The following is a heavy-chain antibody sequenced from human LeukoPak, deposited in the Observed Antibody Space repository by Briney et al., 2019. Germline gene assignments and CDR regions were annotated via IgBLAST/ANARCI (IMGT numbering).Heavy chain of an antibody. CDR2: ISYDGSNK. Sequence: GGSLSLSCAASGFTFSSYGMHWVRQAPGKGLEWVAVISYDGSNKYYADSVKGRFTISRDNSKNTLYLQMNSLRAEDTAVYYCANNGDSGSPGYWGQGTLVTVSS. CDR3: ANNGDSGSPGY. D-gene: IGHD1-26*01. J-gene: IGHJ4*02. V-gene: IGHV3-30*18. CDR1: GFTFSSYG.